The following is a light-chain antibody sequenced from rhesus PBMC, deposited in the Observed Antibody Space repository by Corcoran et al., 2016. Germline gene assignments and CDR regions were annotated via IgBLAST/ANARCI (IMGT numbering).Light chain of an antibody. CDR3: QQRNSYPLT. J-gene: IGKJ4*01. Sequence: DIQMTQSPSALSASVGDRVTISCRASQNIYSNLAWYQQKPGKAPKLLSYAASSLQTGIPPRFSGSGSGTDFPLTISSLQPEDSAAYYCQQRNSYPLTFGGGTKVEIK. V-gene: IGKV1-44*03. CDR1: QNIYSN. CDR2: AAS.